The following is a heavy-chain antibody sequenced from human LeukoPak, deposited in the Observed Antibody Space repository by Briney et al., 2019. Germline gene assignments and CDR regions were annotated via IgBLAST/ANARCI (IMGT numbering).Heavy chain of an antibody. V-gene: IGHV1-2*02. CDR1: GYTFTGYY. CDR3: ARGSGYFDWLSPYYYYGMDV. J-gene: IGHJ6*02. D-gene: IGHD3-9*01. Sequence: ASVKVSCKASGYTFTGYYMHWVRQAPGQGLEWIGWINPNSGGTNYAQKFQGRVTMTRDTSISTAYMELSRLRSEDTAVYYCARGSGYFDWLSPYYYYGMDVWGQGTTVTVSS. CDR2: INPNSGGT.